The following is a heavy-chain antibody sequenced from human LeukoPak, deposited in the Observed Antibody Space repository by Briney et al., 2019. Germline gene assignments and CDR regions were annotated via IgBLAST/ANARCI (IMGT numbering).Heavy chain of an antibody. Sequence: SQTLSLTCAISGDSVSSNSAAWNWIRHYPSRGLEWLGRTYYRSKWYNDYAVSVKSRITINPDTSKNQFSLQLNSVTPEDSAVYYCARVYCSGGTCLNWFDPWGQGTLVTVSS. CDR2: TYYRSKWYN. CDR1: GDSVSSNSAA. D-gene: IGHD2-15*01. J-gene: IGHJ5*02. CDR3: ARVYCSGGTCLNWFDP. V-gene: IGHV6-1*01.